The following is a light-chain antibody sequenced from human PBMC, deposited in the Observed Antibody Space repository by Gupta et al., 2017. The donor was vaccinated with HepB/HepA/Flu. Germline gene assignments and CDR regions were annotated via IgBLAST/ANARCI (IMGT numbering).Light chain of an antibody. V-gene: IGKV3-11*01. CDR1: QSVSSY. CDR2: DAS. CDR3: QQRRNWPPSFT. Sequence: EIVLTQSPATLSLSPRERATLSCRASQSVSSYLAWYQQKPGQAPRLLIYDASNRATGIPARFSGSGSGTAFTLTIISLVPAEFAVYYCQQRRNWPPSFTFGPGTKVDIK. J-gene: IGKJ3*01.